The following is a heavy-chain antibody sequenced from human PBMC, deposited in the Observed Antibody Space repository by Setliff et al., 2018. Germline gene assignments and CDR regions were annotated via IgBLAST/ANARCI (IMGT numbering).Heavy chain of an antibody. J-gene: IGHJ6*03. D-gene: IGHD3-16*01. Sequence: GSLRLSCAASGFSFSSYAMSWVRQAPGKGLEWVSTIIGSGISTYYADSVQGRVTISRDNHKNTLHLQMNSLRVEDTAIYYCARDPIGPFLSYMDDWGKGTTVTVSS. CDR2: IIGSGIST. CDR3: ARDPIGPFLSYMDD. CDR1: GFSFSSYA. V-gene: IGHV3-23*01.